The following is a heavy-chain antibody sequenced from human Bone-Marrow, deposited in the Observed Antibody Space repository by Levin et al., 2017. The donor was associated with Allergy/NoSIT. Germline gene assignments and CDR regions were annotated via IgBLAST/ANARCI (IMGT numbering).Heavy chain of an antibody. V-gene: IGHV3-23*01. CDR2: VTNSGRT. CDR1: GFTFSNYA. CDR3: AKDMTTVVPVFDY. J-gene: IGHJ4*02. D-gene: IGHD4-23*01. Sequence: PGGSLRLSCAASGFTFSNYAMSWVRQAPGKGLEWVAAVTNSGRTYYADSAKGRFTVSRDNSKNTLYLQMNSLRADDTAVYYCAKDMTTVVPVFDYWGQGTLVTVAS.